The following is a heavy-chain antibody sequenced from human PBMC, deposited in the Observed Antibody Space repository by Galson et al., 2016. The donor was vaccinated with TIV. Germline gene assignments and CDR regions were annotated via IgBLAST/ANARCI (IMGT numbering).Heavy chain of an antibody. CDR2: IIPIFNIA. V-gene: IGHV1-69*13. J-gene: IGHJ2*01. CDR3: ARAGGGYHDTYWYFDL. D-gene: IGHD3-22*01. Sequence: SVKVSCKASGGIFRNYPISWVRQAPGQGLELMGGIIPIFNIADYAQKFQGRVTITADESARTVSMELSSLRSGDTAVYYCARAGGGYHDTYWYFDLWGRGTLVTVSS. CDR1: GGIFRNYP.